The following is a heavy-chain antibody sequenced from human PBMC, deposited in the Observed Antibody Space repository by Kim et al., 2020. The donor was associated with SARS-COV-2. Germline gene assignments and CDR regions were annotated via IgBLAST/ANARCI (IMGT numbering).Heavy chain of an antibody. CDR3: ARERVTTTCFDY. D-gene: IGHD4-17*01. Sequence: GGSLRLSCAASGFTFSNYNMHWVRQTPGKGLEWVSAIGTTRSYIYYADSVKGRFTISRDSAKNSLYLQMNSLRDEDTAVYYCARERVTTTCFDYWGQGTL. CDR2: IGTTRSYI. V-gene: IGHV3-21*01. J-gene: IGHJ4*02. CDR1: GFTFSNYN.